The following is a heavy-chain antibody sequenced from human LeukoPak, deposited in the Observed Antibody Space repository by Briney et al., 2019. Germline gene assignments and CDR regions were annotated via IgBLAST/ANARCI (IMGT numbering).Heavy chain of an antibody. CDR1: GFTSTSSA. D-gene: IGHD4-17*01. CDR3: AAGWAYGDYNGMDV. J-gene: IGHJ6*02. V-gene: IGHV1-58*02. Sequence: SVKVSCKASGFTSTSSAMQWVRQARGQRLEWIGWIVVGSGNTNYAQKLQQRVTITRDMSTSTAYMELSSLRSEDTAVYYCAAGWAYGDYNGMDVWGQGTTVTVSS. CDR2: IVVGSGNT.